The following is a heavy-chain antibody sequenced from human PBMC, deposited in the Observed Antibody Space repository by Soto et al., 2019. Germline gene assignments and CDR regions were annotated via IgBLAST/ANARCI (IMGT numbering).Heavy chain of an antibody. CDR1: GYTFTSYY. V-gene: IGHV1-46*01. CDR2: INPSGGST. J-gene: IGHJ1*01. CDR3: ARVGGGLGYSSSWAPGFFRH. Sequence: ASVKVSCKASGYTFTSYYMHWVRQAPGQGLEWMGIINPSGGSTSYAQKFQGRVTMTRDTSTSTVYMELSSLRSEDTAVYYCARVGGGLGYSSSWAPGFFRHWGQGTLVTVSS. D-gene: IGHD6-13*01.